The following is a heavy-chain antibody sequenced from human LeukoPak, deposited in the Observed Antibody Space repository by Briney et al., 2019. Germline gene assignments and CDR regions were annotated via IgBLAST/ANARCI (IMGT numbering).Heavy chain of an antibody. J-gene: IGHJ5*02. CDR1: GYSISSGYY. D-gene: IGHD5-24*01. V-gene: IGHV4-61*01. CDR2: IYYSGST. Sequence: SETLSLTCTVSGYSISSGYYWSWIRQPPGKGLEWIGYIYYSGSTNYNPSLKSRVTISVDTSKNQFSLKLSSVTAADTAVYYCARTPRDGYNRNWFDPWGQGTLVTVSS. CDR3: ARTPRDGYNRNWFDP.